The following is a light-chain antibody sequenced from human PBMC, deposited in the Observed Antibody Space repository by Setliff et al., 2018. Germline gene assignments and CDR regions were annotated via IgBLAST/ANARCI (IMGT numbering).Light chain of an antibody. Sequence: QSALTQPPSASGSPGQSITISCTGTSSDVGGYNYVSWYQQHPGKAPKLMICDVSKRPSGVSNRFSGSKSGNTASLTISGLQAEDEADYYCSSYTSSSTYVFGTGTKVTVL. V-gene: IGLV2-14*01. CDR2: DVS. CDR1: SSDVGGYNY. CDR3: SSYTSSSTYV. J-gene: IGLJ1*01.